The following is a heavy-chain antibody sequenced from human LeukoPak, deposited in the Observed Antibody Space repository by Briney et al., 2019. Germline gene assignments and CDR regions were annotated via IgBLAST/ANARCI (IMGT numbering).Heavy chain of an antibody. CDR3: ARDRGVRAPNWFDP. J-gene: IGHJ5*02. CDR1: GYTFTGYY. CDR2: INPNSGGT. Sequence: ASVKVSCKASGYTFTGYYMHWVRQAPGQGLEWMGWINPNSGGTNYAQKFQGRVTMTRDTSISTAYMELSRLRPDDTAVYYCARDRGVRAPNWFDPWGQGTLVTVSS. V-gene: IGHV1-2*02.